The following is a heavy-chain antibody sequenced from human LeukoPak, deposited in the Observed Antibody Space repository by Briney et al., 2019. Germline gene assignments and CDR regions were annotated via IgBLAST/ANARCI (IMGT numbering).Heavy chain of an antibody. CDR2: SSTTGNT. V-gene: IGHV4-4*07. CDR3: VKGIYYDSGRNCFDP. J-gene: IGHJ5*02. D-gene: IGHD3-22*01. Sequence: PSETLSLTCTVSGGSISSYYWSWIRQPAGKGLEWIGRSSTTGNTNYNPSLKSRVTMSVDTSKNQFSLRLTSVTAADTAVYYCVKGIYYDSGRNCFDPWGQGTAVTVSS. CDR1: GGSISSYY.